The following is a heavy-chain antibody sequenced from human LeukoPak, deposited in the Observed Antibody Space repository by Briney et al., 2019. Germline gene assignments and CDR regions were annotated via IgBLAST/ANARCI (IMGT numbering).Heavy chain of an antibody. CDR3: ARGAQFYDSSGYYPNDFDY. V-gene: IGHV1-8*01. J-gene: IGHJ4*02. CDR1: GYTFTSYD. D-gene: IGHD3-22*01. Sequence: ASVKVSCKASGYTFTSYDINWVRQATGQGLEWMGWMNPNSGNTGYAQKFQGRVTMTRNTSISTAYMELSSLRSEDTAVYYCARGAQFYDSSGYYPNDFDYWGQGTLVTVSS. CDR2: MNPNSGNT.